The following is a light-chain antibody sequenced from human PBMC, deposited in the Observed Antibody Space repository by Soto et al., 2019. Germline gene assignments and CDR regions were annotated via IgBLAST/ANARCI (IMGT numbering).Light chain of an antibody. CDR1: QGISSW. CDR2: AAS. CDR3: QHSNGFPYT. Sequence: DIQMTQSPSSVSASVGDRVTITCRASQGISSWLAWYQQKPGKAPKLLVYAASTLQSGVPSRFSGSGARTDFTLTISSLQPENFATYYCQHSNGFPYTFGQGTKLEIK. V-gene: IGKV1-12*01. J-gene: IGKJ2*01.